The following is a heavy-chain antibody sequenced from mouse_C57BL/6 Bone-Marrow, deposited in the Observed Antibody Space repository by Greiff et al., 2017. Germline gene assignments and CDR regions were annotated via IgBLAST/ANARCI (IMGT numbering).Heavy chain of an antibody. Sequence: VHVKQSGAELVRPGASVKLSCTASGYNITDDYMHWVKQRPEQGLEWIGWIDPENGDTEYASKFQGKATITADPSSNTACLQLSSLTSEDTAVYYSTTVVRYRGQGATLTVST. J-gene: IGHJ2*01. CDR1: GYNITDDY. D-gene: IGHD1-1*01. CDR2: IDPENGDT. V-gene: IGHV14-4*01. CDR3: TTVVRY.